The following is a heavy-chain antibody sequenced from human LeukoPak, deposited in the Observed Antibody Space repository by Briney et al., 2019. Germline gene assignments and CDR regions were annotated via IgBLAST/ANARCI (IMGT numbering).Heavy chain of an antibody. D-gene: IGHD3-22*01. CDR3: ARGSAFYDSSGYLSYYFDY. CDR1: GGTFSSYA. J-gene: IGHJ4*02. Sequence: VASVKVSCKASGGTFSSYAISWVRQAPEQGLEWMGGIIPIFGTANYAQKFQGRVTITTDESTSTAYMELSSLRSEDTAVYYCARGSAFYDSSGYLSYYFDYWGQGTLVTVSS. CDR2: IIPIFGTA. V-gene: IGHV1-69*05.